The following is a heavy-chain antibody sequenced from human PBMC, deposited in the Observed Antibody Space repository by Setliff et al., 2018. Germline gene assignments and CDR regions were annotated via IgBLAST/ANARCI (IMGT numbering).Heavy chain of an antibody. Sequence: PSETLSLTCTVSGGSISDYYWSWIRQAPGKGLEWIGYIYYGGSTNYNPSPNSRVAISVDTSENQFSLRLNSVTAADTAVYYCARPWISYESNTYFYPKYFDFWGQGTLVTGSS. V-gene: IGHV4-59*01. CDR2: IYYGGST. CDR1: GGSISDYY. J-gene: IGHJ4*02. D-gene: IGHD3-22*01. CDR3: ARPWISYESNTYFYPKYFDF.